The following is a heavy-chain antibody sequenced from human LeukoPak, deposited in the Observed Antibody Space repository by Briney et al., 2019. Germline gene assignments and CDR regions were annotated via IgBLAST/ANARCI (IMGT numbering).Heavy chain of an antibody. J-gene: IGHJ3*02. CDR2: IYPNSGGT. D-gene: IGHD6-13*01. CDR1: GYTFTGYY. Sequence: ASVKVSCKASGYTFTGYYMHWLRQAPGQGLEWMGRIYPNSGGTNYAQKFQGRVTMTRETSISTAYMELSRLRSDDTAVYYCARDNRAVIAAAADAFDIWGQGTMVTVSS. V-gene: IGHV1-2*06. CDR3: ARDNRAVIAAAADAFDI.